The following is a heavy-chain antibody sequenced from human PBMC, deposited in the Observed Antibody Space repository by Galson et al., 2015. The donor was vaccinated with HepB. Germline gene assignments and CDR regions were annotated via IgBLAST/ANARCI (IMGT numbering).Heavy chain of an antibody. Sequence: SLRLSCAASGFTFSSYGMHWVRQAPGKGLEWVAVIWYDGSNKYYADSVKGRFTISRDNSKNTLYLQMNSLRAEDTAVYYCARVGGSGSYVEVYMDVWGKGTTVTVSS. D-gene: IGHD3-10*01. V-gene: IGHV3-33*01. J-gene: IGHJ6*03. CDR2: IWYDGSNK. CDR1: GFTFSSYG. CDR3: ARVGGSGSYVEVYMDV.